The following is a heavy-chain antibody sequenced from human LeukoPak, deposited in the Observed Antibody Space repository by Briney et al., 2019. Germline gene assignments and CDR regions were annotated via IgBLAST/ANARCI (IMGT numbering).Heavy chain of an antibody. CDR3: ARAGYYGSGSRYYYYGMDV. J-gene: IGHJ6*02. CDR2: IYYSGST. V-gene: IGHV4-59*01. Sequence: SETLSLTCTVSGGSISSYYWSWIRQPPGKGLEWIGYIYYSGSTNYNPSLKGRVTISVDTSKNQFSLKLSSVTAADTAVYYCARAGYYGSGSRYYYYGMDVWGQGTTVTVSS. CDR1: GGSISSYY. D-gene: IGHD3-10*01.